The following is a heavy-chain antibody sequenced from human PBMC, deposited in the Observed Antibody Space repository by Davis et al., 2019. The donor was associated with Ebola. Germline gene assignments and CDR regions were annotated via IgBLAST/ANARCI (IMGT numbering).Heavy chain of an antibody. D-gene: IGHD4-17*01. CDR1: GFTFISYA. V-gene: IGHV3-23*01. J-gene: IGHJ6*02. CDR2: ISGSGGST. Sequence: GGSLRLSCAASGFTFISYAMSWVRQAPGKGLEWVSAISGSGGSTYYADSVKGRFTISRDNSKNTLYLQMNSLRAEDTAVYYCAKDIEDYGEVLDYYYGMDVWGQGTTVTVSS. CDR3: AKDIEDYGEVLDYYYGMDV.